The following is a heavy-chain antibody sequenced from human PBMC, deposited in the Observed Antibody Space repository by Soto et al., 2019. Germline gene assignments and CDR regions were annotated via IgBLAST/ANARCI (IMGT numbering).Heavy chain of an antibody. CDR3: ARSGDNYNRLDY. V-gene: IGHV3-11*06. CDR2: SSNSGTFS. D-gene: IGHD1-1*01. J-gene: IGHJ4*02. Sequence: QVQLVESGGGLVKPGWSLRLSCEGSGFTFSDYYISWIRQAPGKGLEWISYSSNSGTFSRYADSVKGRFSISRDNTKNLLYLKMNSLRAEDTAFYYCARSGDNYNRLDYWGQGTPVTVSS. CDR1: GFTFSDYY.